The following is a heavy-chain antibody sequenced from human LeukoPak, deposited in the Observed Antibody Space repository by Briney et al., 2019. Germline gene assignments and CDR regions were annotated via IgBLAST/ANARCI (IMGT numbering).Heavy chain of an antibody. D-gene: IGHD5-18*01. CDR2: IYNGGII. Sequence: PSETLSLTCTVSGDSISRYYWSWIRQPAGKGLEWIGRIYNGGIITYNPSLKSRVTMSIDTSKNQFSLKLSSVTAADTAVYYCARFHPGYSLNYFDYWGQGTLVTVSS. J-gene: IGHJ4*02. CDR1: GDSISRYY. V-gene: IGHV4-4*07. CDR3: ARFHPGYSLNYFDY.